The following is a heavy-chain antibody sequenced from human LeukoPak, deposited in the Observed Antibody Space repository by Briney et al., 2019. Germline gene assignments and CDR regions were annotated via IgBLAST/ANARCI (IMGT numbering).Heavy chain of an antibody. Sequence: GGSLRLSCAASGFTFSSYSMNWVRQAPGKGLEWVSYISSSSSTIYYADSVKGRFTISRDNSKNTLYLQMNSLRAEDTAVYYCAKDYSKTSYYGSGSYYRPNWFDPWGQGTLVTVSS. D-gene: IGHD3-10*01. CDR3: AKDYSKTSYYGSGSYYRPNWFDP. V-gene: IGHV3-48*01. CDR2: ISSSSSTI. CDR1: GFTFSSYS. J-gene: IGHJ5*02.